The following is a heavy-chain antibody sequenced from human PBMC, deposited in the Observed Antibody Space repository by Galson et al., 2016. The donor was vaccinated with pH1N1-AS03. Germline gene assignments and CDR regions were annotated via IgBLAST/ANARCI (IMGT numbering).Heavy chain of an antibody. D-gene: IGHD3-3*01. Sequence: SLRLSCAASGITFSGYWMTWVRQAPGKGLEWVANIKQDGSEKYSVDSVKGRFTISRDNAKNSLYLQMNSLRAEDTAVYYCARGKDVWIGYPDDALYIWGQGSMGTVSS. J-gene: IGHJ3*02. CDR3: ARGKDVWIGYPDDALYI. V-gene: IGHV3-7*03. CDR2: IKQDGSEK. CDR1: GITFSGYW.